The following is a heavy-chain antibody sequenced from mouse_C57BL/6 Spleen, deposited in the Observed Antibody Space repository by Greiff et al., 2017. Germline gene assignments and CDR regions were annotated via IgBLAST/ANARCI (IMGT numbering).Heavy chain of an antibody. CDR3: ARGAGNYFFDY. J-gene: IGHJ2*01. Sequence: QVQLQQPGAELVKPGASVKLSCKASGYNFTSYWMQWVKQRPGQGLEWIGEIDPSDRYTKYNQKFQSKATLTVDTSSSTAYMQLSSLTSEDAAVYYCARGAGNYFFDYWGQGTTLTVSS. V-gene: IGHV1-50*01. D-gene: IGHD2-1*01. CDR2: IDPSDRYT. CDR1: GYNFTSYW.